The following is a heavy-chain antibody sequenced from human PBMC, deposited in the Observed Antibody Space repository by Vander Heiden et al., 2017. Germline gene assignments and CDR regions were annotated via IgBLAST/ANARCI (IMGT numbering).Heavy chain of an antibody. D-gene: IGHD6-13*01. Sequence: EVQLVESGGGLIQRGGSLRLPCAASGFTVGSNYMGWVRQAPGKGLEWVSVIYSGGNTYYADSVKGRFTISRDNSKNTLYLQMNSLRAEDTAVYYCARGIAAAGTVYYFDYWGQGTLVTVSS. J-gene: IGHJ4*02. CDR3: ARGIAAAGTVYYFDY. V-gene: IGHV3-53*01. CDR1: GFTVGSNY. CDR2: IYSGGNT.